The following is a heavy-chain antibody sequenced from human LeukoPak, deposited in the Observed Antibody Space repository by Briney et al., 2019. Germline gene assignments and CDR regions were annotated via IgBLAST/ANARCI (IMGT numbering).Heavy chain of an antibody. Sequence: GGSLRLSCVASGFTFSNYDMNWVRQAPGKGLEWVSFISSSSSYIYYADSVKGRFTISRDNAKKSLYLQMNSLRAEDTAVYYCARGRYDSRIFDYWSQGTLVTVSS. V-gene: IGHV3-21*01. J-gene: IGHJ4*02. CDR2: ISSSSSYI. D-gene: IGHD3-22*01. CDR3: ARGRYDSRIFDY. CDR1: GFTFSNYD.